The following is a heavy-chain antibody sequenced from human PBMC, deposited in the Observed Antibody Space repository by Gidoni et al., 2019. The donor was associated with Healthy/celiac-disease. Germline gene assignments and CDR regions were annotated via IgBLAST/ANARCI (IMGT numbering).Heavy chain of an antibody. CDR3: ARGGISSSWYY. J-gene: IGHJ4*02. D-gene: IGHD6-13*01. Sequence: TISRDNAKNSLYLQMNSLRAEDTAVYYCARGGISSSWYYWGQGTLVTVSS. V-gene: IGHV3-11*06.